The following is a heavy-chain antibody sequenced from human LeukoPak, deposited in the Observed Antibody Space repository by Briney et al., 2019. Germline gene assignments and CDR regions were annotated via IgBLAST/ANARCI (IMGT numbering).Heavy chain of an antibody. CDR1: GFSFSSYS. CDR2: ISSSSDYT. Sequence: GGSLGLSCAASGFSFSSYSMNWVRQAPGKGLEWVSSISSSSDYTYYADSVKGRFTISRDNAKKSLYLQMNSLRAEDTAVYYCARDSRITMVRGLHNWFDPWGQGTLVTVSS. J-gene: IGHJ5*02. CDR3: ARDSRITMVRGLHNWFDP. D-gene: IGHD3-10*01. V-gene: IGHV3-21*01.